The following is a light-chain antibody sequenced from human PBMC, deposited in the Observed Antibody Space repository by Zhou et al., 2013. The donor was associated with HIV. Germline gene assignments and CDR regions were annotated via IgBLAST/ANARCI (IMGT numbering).Light chain of an antibody. CDR2: GAS. Sequence: EIVLTQSPGTLSLSPGERATLSCRATQKVYNNYLAWYQQKPGQAPRLLIYGASTRAAGIPDRFSGSGPGTDFTLSISRLEPEDFAVYYCQYYDSSRTFGGGTKVEIK. J-gene: IGKJ4*01. CDR1: QKVYNNY. V-gene: IGKV3-20*01. CDR3: QYYDSSRT.